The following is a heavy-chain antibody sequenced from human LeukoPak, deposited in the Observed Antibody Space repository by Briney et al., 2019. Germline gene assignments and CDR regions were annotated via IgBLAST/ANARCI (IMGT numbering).Heavy chain of an antibody. J-gene: IGHJ4*02. CDR3: ASRGFSITMTDGETPFDY. CDR1: GFTFSSYW. CDR2: IKQDGSEK. Sequence: GGSLRLSCAASGFTFSSYWMSWGRQAPGTGLEWVANIKQDGSEKYYVDSVEGRFTISRDNAKNSLYLQMNSLRAEDTAVYYCASRGFSITMTDGETPFDYWGQGTLVTVSS. V-gene: IGHV3-7*01. D-gene: IGHD3-22*01.